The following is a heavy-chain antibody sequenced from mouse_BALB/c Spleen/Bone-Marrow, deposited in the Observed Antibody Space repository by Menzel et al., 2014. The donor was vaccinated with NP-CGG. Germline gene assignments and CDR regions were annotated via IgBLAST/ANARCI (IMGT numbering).Heavy chain of an antibody. V-gene: IGHV1-9*01. D-gene: IGHD2-1*01. CDR2: ILPGSGST. J-gene: IGHJ1*01. Sequence: QVQLQQSGAELMKPGASVKISCKATGYTFRSHWIERVKRRPGHGLEWIGEILPGSGSTYYNEKFKGKATFTADTSSNTAYMQLSSLTSEDSAVYYCARGGNFLWYFDVWGAGTTVTVSS. CDR1: GYTFRSHW. CDR3: ARGGNFLWYFDV.